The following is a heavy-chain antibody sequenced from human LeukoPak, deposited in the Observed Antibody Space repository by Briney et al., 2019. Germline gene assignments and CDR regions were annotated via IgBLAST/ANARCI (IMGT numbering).Heavy chain of an antibody. CDR2: ISGSGGST. J-gene: IGHJ4*02. D-gene: IGHD6-19*01. V-gene: IGHV3-23*01. Sequence: GGSLRLSCAASGFTFSSYSMNWVRQAPGKGLEWVSAISGSGGSTYYADSVKGRFTISRDNSKNTLYLQMNSLRAEDTAVYYCAKERWLATFTFDYWGQGTLVTVSS. CDR3: AKERWLATFTFDY. CDR1: GFTFSSYS.